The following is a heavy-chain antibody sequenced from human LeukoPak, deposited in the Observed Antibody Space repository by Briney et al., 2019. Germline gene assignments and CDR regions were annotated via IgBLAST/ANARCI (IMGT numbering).Heavy chain of an antibody. D-gene: IGHD3-10*01. CDR1: GITLSNYG. Sequence: GGSLRLSCAVSGITLSNYGMSWVRPAPGKGVEWVAGLSGSGGGTNYADSVQGRFTISRENPKNTLYLQMNSLRAEDTAVYFCAKRGVVIRVFLVGFHKEAYYFDSWGPGALVTVSS. CDR2: LSGSGGGT. CDR3: AKRGVVIRVFLVGFHKEAYYFDS. J-gene: IGHJ4*02. V-gene: IGHV3-23*01.